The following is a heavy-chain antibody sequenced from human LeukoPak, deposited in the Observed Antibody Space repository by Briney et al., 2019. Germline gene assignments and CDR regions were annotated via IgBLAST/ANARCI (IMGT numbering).Heavy chain of an antibody. CDR2: ISAYNGNT. Sequence: GASVKVSCKASGYTFTSYGISWVRQAPGQGLEWMGWISAYNGNTNYAQKLQGRVTMTTDTSTSTAYMELRSLRSDDTAVYYCARARGGWYPDERNWFDPWGQGTLVTVSS. CDR3: ARARGGWYPDERNWFDP. J-gene: IGHJ5*02. D-gene: IGHD6-19*01. V-gene: IGHV1-18*01. CDR1: GYTFTSYG.